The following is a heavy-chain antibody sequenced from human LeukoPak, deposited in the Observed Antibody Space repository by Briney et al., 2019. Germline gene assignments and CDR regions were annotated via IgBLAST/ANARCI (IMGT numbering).Heavy chain of an antibody. CDR2: TYYRSKWYN. Sequence: SQTLSLTCAISGDSVSSNSAAWNWIRQSPSRGLEWLGRTYYRSKWYNDYAVSVKSRITINPDTSKNQFSLQLNSVTPEDTAVYYCARADYCSGGSCYYGFDYWGQGTLVTVSS. CDR3: ARADYCSGGSCYYGFDY. CDR1: GDSVSSNSAA. J-gene: IGHJ4*02. D-gene: IGHD2-15*01. V-gene: IGHV6-1*01.